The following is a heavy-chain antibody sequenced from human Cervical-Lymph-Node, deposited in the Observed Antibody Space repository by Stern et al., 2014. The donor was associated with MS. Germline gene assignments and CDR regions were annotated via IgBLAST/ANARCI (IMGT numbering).Heavy chain of an antibody. V-gene: IGHV3-30*18. Sequence: VQLVESGGGVVQPGRSLRLSCAASGFTFSVYGMHWVRQAPGKGLEWVALISYDGSNKSYADSVKGRFTISRDNSKDTLYLQMNSRRSEDTAVYYCTKRESDFWSGGFDPWGQGTLVTVSS. CDR1: GFTFSVYG. CDR3: TKRESDFWSGGFDP. J-gene: IGHJ5*02. D-gene: IGHD3-3*01. CDR2: ISYDGSNK.